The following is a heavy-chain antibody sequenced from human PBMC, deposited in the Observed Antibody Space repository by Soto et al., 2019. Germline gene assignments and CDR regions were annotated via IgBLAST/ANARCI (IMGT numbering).Heavy chain of an antibody. J-gene: IGHJ4*02. V-gene: IGHV3-23*01. CDR3: AKDDRPHHDYWSGFYDS. D-gene: IGHD3-3*01. Sequence: EVQLLESGGGLVQPGGSLRLSCAVSRFTFRHDAMSWVRQAPGKGLEWVSTIGGSGDYSYYADSVKGRFIISRDNSKNTLHLQMNSLTAEDTAVYYCAKDDRPHHDYWSGFYDSWGQGTQVTVSS. CDR2: IGGSGDYS. CDR1: RFTFRHDA.